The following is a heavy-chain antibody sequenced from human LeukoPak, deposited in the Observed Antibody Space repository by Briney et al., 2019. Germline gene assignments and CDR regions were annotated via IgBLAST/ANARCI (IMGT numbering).Heavy chain of an antibody. CDR1: GGTFSSYA. J-gene: IGHJ6*03. CDR2: IIPIFGTA. CDR3: ARAGVYYYYMDV. Sequence: ASAKVSCKASGGTFSSYAISWVRQAPGQGLEWMGGIIPIFGTANYAQKFQGRVTITTDESTSTAYMELSSLRSEDTAVYYCARAGVYYYYMDVWGKGTTVTVSS. V-gene: IGHV1-69*05. D-gene: IGHD2-8*01.